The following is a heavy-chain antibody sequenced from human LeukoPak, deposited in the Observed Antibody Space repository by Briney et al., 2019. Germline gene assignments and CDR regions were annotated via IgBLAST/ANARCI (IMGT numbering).Heavy chain of an antibody. CDR1: GFTFSSYS. D-gene: IGHD4-17*01. V-gene: IGHV3-23*01. Sequence: PGGSLRLSCAASGFTFSSYSMNWVRQAPGKGLEWVSSISDSGARTYNVDSVKGRFTISRDNSKNILYLHMKSLRAEDTAVYYCAKVKTTTVTFTHAFDIWGQGTVVTVSS. CDR3: AKVKTTTVTFTHAFDI. CDR2: ISDSGART. J-gene: IGHJ3*02.